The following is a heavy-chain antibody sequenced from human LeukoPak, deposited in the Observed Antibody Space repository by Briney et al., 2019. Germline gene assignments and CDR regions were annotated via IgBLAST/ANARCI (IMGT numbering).Heavy chain of an antibody. J-gene: IGHJ3*02. CDR3: ARFITIFGVVIIDAFDI. D-gene: IGHD3-3*01. V-gene: IGHV1-3*01. CDR2: INAGNGNT. Sequence: GASVKVSCKASGYTFTSYAMHWVRQAPGQRLEWMGWINAGNGNTKYSQKFQGRVTITRDTSAGTAYMELSSLRSDDTAVYYCARFITIFGVVIIDAFDIWGQGTMVTVSS. CDR1: GYTFTSYA.